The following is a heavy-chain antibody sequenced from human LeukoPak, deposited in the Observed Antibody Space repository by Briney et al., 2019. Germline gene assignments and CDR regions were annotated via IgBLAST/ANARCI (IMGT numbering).Heavy chain of an antibody. Sequence: SETLSLTCTVSGGSISSYYWSWTRQPPGKGLEWIGHIYYSGSTNYNPSLKSRVTISVDTSKNQFSLKLSSVTAADTAVYYCARSIAARHWGQGTLVTVSS. CDR3: ARSIAARH. CDR1: GGSISSYY. V-gene: IGHV4-59*08. CDR2: IYYSGST. D-gene: IGHD6-6*01. J-gene: IGHJ4*02.